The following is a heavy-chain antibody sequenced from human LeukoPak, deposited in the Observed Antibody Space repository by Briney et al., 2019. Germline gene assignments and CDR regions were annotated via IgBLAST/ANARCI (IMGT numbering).Heavy chain of an antibody. CDR3: ARAPDTAMDNFDY. CDR2: IIPIFGTA. D-gene: IGHD5-18*01. J-gene: IGHJ4*02. V-gene: IGHV1-69*05. Sequence: ASVKVSCKASGGTFSSYAISWVRQALGQGLEWMGRIIPIFGTANYAQKFQGRVTITTDESTSTACMELSSLRSEDTAVYYCARAPDTAMDNFDYWGQGTLVTVSS. CDR1: GGTFSSYA.